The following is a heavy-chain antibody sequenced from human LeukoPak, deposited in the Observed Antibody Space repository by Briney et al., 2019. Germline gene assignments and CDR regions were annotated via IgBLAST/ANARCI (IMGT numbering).Heavy chain of an antibody. CDR2: IYPGDSDT. J-gene: IGHJ4*02. CDR1: GYSFNTYW. CDR3: ARLISGNYYNGVDC. V-gene: IGHV5-51*01. D-gene: IGHD3-10*01. Sequence: GESLKISCKGSGYSFNTYWIGWVRQMPGKGLEWMGNIYPGDSDTRYSPSFQGQVTISAAKSISTAYLQWSSLKASDTAMYYCARLISGNYYNGVDCWGQGTLVTVSS.